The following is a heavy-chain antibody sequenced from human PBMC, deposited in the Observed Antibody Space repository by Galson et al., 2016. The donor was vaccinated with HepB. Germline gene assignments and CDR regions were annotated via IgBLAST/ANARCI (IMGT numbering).Heavy chain of an antibody. Sequence: SLRLSCATSGFLFNYFAMHWVRQAPGKGLEWVATTYSDGSTKYYADSVKGRFTISRDNSKNTLDLQMSSLKVEDTAVYYCARMYCSSSSCYFDSWGQGALVTVSS. V-gene: IGHV3-33*01. D-gene: IGHD2-2*01. CDR2: TYSDGSTK. J-gene: IGHJ4*02. CDR1: GFLFNYFA. CDR3: ARMYCSSSSCYFDS.